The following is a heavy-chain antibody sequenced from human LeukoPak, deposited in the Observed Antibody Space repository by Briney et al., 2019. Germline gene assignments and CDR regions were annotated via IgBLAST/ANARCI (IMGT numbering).Heavy chain of an antibody. CDR1: GFTFSSYW. Sequence: GGSLRLSCAASGFTFSSYWMSWVRQAPGKGLEWVANIKQDGSEKYYVDSVKGRFTISRDNAKNSLYLQMNSLRAEDTAVYYCAGSFGLRYFDWEDYWGQGTLVTVSS. J-gene: IGHJ4*02. V-gene: IGHV3-7*01. CDR2: IKQDGSEK. D-gene: IGHD3-9*01. CDR3: AGSFGLRYFDWEDY.